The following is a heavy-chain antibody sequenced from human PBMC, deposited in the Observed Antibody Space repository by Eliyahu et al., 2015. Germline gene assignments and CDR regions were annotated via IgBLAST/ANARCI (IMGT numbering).Heavy chain of an antibody. V-gene: IGHV3-72*01. CDR2: IRNKANSYTT. Sequence: EVQLVESGGGLVQPGGSLRLSCAASGFIFSDHYMDWVRQAPGKGVEWVAHIRNKANSYTTDYAASVXGRFTISRDDSKNSLYLQMNSLKTDDTAVYYCVRDAGGFDVWGQGTTVTVSS. D-gene: IGHD3-10*01. J-gene: IGHJ6*02. CDR1: GFIFSDHY. CDR3: VRDAGGFDV.